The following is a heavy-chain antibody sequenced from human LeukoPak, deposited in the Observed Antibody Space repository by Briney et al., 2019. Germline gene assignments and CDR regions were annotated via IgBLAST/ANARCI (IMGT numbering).Heavy chain of an antibody. CDR2: ISAYNGNT. D-gene: IGHD1-26*01. J-gene: IGHJ3*02. Sequence: GASVKVSCKASGYTFTSYGISWVRQAPGQGLEWMGWISAYNGNTNYAQKLQGRVTMTTDTSTSTAYKELRSLRSDDTAVYYCASGSFYLDAFDIWGQGTMVTVSS. CDR1: GYTFTSYG. V-gene: IGHV1-18*01. CDR3: ASGSFYLDAFDI.